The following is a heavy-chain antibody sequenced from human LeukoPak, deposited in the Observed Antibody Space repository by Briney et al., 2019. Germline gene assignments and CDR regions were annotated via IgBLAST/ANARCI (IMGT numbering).Heavy chain of an antibody. CDR3: ARCGRSGWYGDYYCMDV. CDR2: ISAYNGNT. CDR1: GYTFTSYG. D-gene: IGHD6-19*01. V-gene: IGHV1-18*01. J-gene: IGHJ6*03. Sequence: ASVKVSCKASGYTFTSYGISWVRQAPGQGLEWMGWISAYNGNTNYAQNLQGRVTMTTDTSTRTAYMEVRSLRSDDTAVYYCARCGRSGWYGDYYCMDVWGKGTTVTVSS.